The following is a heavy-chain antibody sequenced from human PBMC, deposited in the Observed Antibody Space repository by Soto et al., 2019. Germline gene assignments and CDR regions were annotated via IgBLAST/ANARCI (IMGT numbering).Heavy chain of an antibody. V-gene: IGHV1-2*02. J-gene: IGHJ3*02. Sequence: ASVKVSCKASGYIFTGYYIQWVRQAPGQGLEWMGWINTKTGGTKYAQKFQGRVTMTRDTSINTAYMEVSRLRSDDTAVYYCATDKVAFDMWGQGTMVTVS. D-gene: IGHD3-9*01. CDR1: GYIFTGYY. CDR2: INTKTGGT. CDR3: ATDKVAFDM.